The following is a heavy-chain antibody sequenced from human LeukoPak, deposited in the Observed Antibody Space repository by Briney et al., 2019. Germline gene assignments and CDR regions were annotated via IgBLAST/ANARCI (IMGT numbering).Heavy chain of an antibody. CDR3: ARGVYDILTGYIIDY. V-gene: IGHV4-30-4*01. CDR1: GGSISSGDYY. D-gene: IGHD3-9*01. CDR2: IYYSGST. Sequence: RASQTLSLTCTVSGGSISSGDYYWSWIRQPPGKGLEWIGYIYYSGSTYYNPSLKSRVTISVDTSKNQFSLKLSSVIAADTAVYYCARGVYDILTGYIIDYWGQGTLVTVSS. J-gene: IGHJ4*02.